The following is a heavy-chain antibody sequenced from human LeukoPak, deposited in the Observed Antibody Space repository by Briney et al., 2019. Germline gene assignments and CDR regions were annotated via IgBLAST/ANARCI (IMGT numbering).Heavy chain of an antibody. Sequence: FXFXXYAXSXVRQAPGXXXXWVSAISGSGGSTYYADSVKGRFTISRDNSKNTLYLQMNSLRAEDTAVYYCASEMATSMTDYWGQGTLVTVSS. J-gene: IGHJ4*02. D-gene: IGHD5-24*01. V-gene: IGHV3-23*01. CDR2: ISGSGGST. CDR3: ASEMATSMTDY. CDR1: FXFXXYA.